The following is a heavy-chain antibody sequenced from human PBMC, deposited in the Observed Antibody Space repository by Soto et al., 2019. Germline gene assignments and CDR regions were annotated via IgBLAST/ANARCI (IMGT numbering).Heavy chain of an antibody. CDR3: ARVNPGYSYVNY. Sequence: GGSLRLSCAASGFTFSSYWMLWVRQAPGKGLVWVSRINSDGSTTSYADSVKGRFTISRDNAKNTLYLQMNSLRAEDTAVYYCARVNPGYSYVNYWGQGSLVPVSS. V-gene: IGHV3-74*01. CDR1: GFTFSSYW. J-gene: IGHJ4*02. D-gene: IGHD5-18*01. CDR2: INSDGSTT.